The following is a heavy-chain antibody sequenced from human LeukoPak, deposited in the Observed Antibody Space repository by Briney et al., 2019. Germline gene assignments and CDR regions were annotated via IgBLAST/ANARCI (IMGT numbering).Heavy chain of an antibody. J-gene: IGHJ4*02. Sequence: GGSLRLSCAASGFTFDDYTMHWVRQAPGKGLEWVSLISWDGGSTYYADSVKGRFTISRDNSKNSLYLQMNSLRTEDTALYYCAKDITPSSKSGYFDYWGKGTLVTVSS. D-gene: IGHD4-11*01. CDR1: GFTFDDYT. V-gene: IGHV3-43*01. CDR3: AKDITPSSKSGYFDY. CDR2: ISWDGGST.